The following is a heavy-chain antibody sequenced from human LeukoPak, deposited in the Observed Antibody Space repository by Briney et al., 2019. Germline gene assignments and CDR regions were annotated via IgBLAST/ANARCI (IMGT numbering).Heavy chain of an antibody. Sequence: ASVKVSCKASGYTFTSYDINWVRQATGQGLEWMGWMNPNSGNTGYAQKFQGRVTITRNTSISTAYMELSSLRSEDTAVYYCARAPAAYDFWSGYYSYYYYYMDVWGKGTTVTVSS. J-gene: IGHJ6*03. CDR3: ARAPAAYDFWSGYYSYYYYYMDV. CDR2: MNPNSGNT. D-gene: IGHD3-3*01. V-gene: IGHV1-8*03. CDR1: GYTFTSYD.